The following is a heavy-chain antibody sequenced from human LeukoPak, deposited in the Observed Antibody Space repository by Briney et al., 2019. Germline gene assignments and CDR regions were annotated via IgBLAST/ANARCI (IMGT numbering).Heavy chain of an antibody. CDR1: SGSFSGYY. Sequence: SETLSLTCAVYSGSFSGYYWSWIRQPPGKGLEWIGEINHSGSTNYNPSLKSRVTISVDTSKNQFSLKLSSVTAADTAVYYCARLGSELLNYYYMDVWGKGTTVTVSS. CDR3: ARLGSELLNYYYMDV. J-gene: IGHJ6*03. V-gene: IGHV4-34*01. CDR2: INHSGST. D-gene: IGHD3-10*01.